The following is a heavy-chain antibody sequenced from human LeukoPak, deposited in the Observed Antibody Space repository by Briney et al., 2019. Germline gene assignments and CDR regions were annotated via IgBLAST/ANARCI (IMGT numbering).Heavy chain of an antibody. J-gene: IGHJ4*02. CDR2: IKQDGREK. D-gene: IGHD1-26*01. Sequence: PGGSLRLSCAASGFSFSNYWMSWVRQAPGKGLEWVANIKQDGREKYSVDSVEGRFTISRDNAKNSLYLQMSSLRTEDTAVYYCARHSGTYYDFWGQGTLVTVSS. CDR3: ARHSGTYYDF. V-gene: IGHV3-7*01. CDR1: GFSFSNYW.